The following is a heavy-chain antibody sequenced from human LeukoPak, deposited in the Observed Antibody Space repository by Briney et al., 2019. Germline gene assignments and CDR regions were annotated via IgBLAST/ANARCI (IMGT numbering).Heavy chain of an antibody. CDR3: AIQNLVGATPFDY. V-gene: IGHV1-69*05. CDR1: GGTFSSYA. D-gene: IGHD1-26*01. J-gene: IGHJ4*02. CDR2: IIPIFGTA. Sequence: GASVKVSCKASGGTFSSYAISWARQAPGQGLEWMGGIIPIFGTANYAQKFQGRVTITTDESTSTAYMELSSLRSEDTAVYYCAIQNLVGATPFDYWGQGTLVTVSS.